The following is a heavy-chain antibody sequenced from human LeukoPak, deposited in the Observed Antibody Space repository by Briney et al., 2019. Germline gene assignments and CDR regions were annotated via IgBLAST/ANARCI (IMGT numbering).Heavy chain of an antibody. CDR3: ARDCSSTSCYKPSFDI. J-gene: IGHJ3*02. CDR1: GYTFTGYY. Sequence: WASVKVSCKASGYTFTGYYMHWVRQAPGQGLEWMGWINPNSGGKNYAQKFQGRVTMTRDTSISTAYMELSRLRSDDTAVYYCARDCSSTSCYKPSFDIWGQGTMVTVSS. CDR2: INPNSGGK. V-gene: IGHV1-2*02. D-gene: IGHD2-2*02.